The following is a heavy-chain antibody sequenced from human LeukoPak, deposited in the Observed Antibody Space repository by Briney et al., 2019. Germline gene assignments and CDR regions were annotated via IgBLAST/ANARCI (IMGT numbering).Heavy chain of an antibody. CDR1: GYTFTSYD. J-gene: IGHJ6*03. CDR3: ARASVATSNYYDYYYMDV. Sequence: ASVKVSCKASGYTFTSYDINWVRQATGQGLEWMGWMNPNSGNTGYAQKFQGRVTMTRNTSISTAYMELSSLRSEDTAVYYCARASVATSNYYDYYYMDVWGKGTTVTISS. D-gene: IGHD5-12*01. CDR2: MNPNSGNT. V-gene: IGHV1-8*01.